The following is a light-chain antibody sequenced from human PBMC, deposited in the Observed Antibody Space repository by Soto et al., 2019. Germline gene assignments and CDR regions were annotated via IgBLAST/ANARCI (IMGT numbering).Light chain of an antibody. CDR1: QSVSSNY. CDR2: GAS. V-gene: IGKV3-20*01. Sequence: EIVLTQSPGTLSLSPGERATLSCRASQSVSSNYLAWYQQKPGQAPRLVIYGASNRATGIPDRFSGSGSGTDFTLTINRREPEDFAVYYRQQYGSSPPYTFGQGTKLDIK. J-gene: IGKJ2*01. CDR3: QQYGSSPPYT.